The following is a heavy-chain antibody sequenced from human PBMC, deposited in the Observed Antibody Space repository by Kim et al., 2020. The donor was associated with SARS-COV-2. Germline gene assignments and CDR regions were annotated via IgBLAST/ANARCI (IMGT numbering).Heavy chain of an antibody. CDR3: TRTQVGGWYDY. J-gene: IGHJ4*02. V-gene: IGHV1-8*02. CDR1: GYSFTTYD. Sequence: ASVKVSCKASGYSFTTYDINWVRRAPGQGLEWMGWMNPKSGNTGFAQKFQGRVTMTRDTSISTAYMELSSLRSEDTALYYCTRTQVGGWYDYWGRGTLVT. D-gene: IGHD6-19*01. CDR2: MNPKSGNT.